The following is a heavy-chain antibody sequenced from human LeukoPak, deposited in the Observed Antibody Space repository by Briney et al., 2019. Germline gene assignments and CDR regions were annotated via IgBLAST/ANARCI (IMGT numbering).Heavy chain of an antibody. V-gene: IGHV3-7*01. Sequence: GSLRLSCASSGFTFSYYWMSWVRQAPGKGLEWVANINQDGSEKYYVYFVNGRFTSSRENAKNSMYLQMNSLRAEDTAVYYCARDLIMYGSESYFDDTFDIWGQGTKVTVSS. D-gene: IGHD3-10*01. CDR3: ARDLIMYGSESYFDDTFDI. J-gene: IGHJ3*02. CDR1: GFTFSYYW. CDR2: INQDGSEK.